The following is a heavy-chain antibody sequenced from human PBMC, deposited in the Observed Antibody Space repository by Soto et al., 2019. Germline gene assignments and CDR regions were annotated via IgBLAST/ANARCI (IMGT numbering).Heavy chain of an antibody. CDR3: AREASGSYYNEVLDYGMDV. J-gene: IGHJ6*02. CDR1: GFSFSDYP. D-gene: IGHD3-10*01. CDR2: IRSTSDDT. V-gene: IGHV3-48*01. Sequence: PGGSLRLSCAASGFSFSDYPMNWVRQAPGKGLEWLSNIRSTSDDTYYAESLQGRFTISRDIARNSLYLQMNSLRAEDTAVYYCAREASGSYYNEVLDYGMDVWGQGTTVTVSS.